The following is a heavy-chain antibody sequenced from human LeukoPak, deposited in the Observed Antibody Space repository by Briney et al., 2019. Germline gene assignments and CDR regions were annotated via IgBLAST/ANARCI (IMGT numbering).Heavy chain of an antibody. V-gene: IGHV3-48*04. Sequence: GGSLRLSCAASGFTFSSYSMNWVRQAPGKGLEWVSYISSSGSSIYYADSVKGRFTISRDNAKDSLYLQMNSLRAEDTAVYYCARDPGSGYEEHFDYWGQGTLVTVSS. CDR2: ISSSGSSI. CDR1: GFTFSSYS. D-gene: IGHD5-12*01. J-gene: IGHJ4*02. CDR3: ARDPGSGYEEHFDY.